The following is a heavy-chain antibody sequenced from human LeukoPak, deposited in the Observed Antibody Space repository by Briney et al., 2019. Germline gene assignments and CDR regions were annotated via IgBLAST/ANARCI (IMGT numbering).Heavy chain of an antibody. D-gene: IGHD4-17*01. CDR1: GGSISSYY. CDR3: ARRMTTVTTFDY. J-gene: IGHJ4*02. V-gene: IGHV4-59*01. Sequence: SETLSLTCTVSGGSISSYYWSWIRQPPGKGLERIGYIYYSGSTNYNPSLKSRVTISVDTSKNQFSLKLSSVTAADTAVYYCARRMTTVTTFDYWGQGTLVTVSS. CDR2: IYYSGST.